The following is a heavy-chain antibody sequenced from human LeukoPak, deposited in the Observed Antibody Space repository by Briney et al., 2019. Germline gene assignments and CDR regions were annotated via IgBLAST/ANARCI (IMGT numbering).Heavy chain of an antibody. CDR3: ARVSGYCSGTNCYYHYGMDV. Sequence: ASVKVSCKAPGYTLTSYDINWGRQATGQGLEGMGWMNPKSGNTGYAQKFQGRVTMTRNTSISTAYMELSSLRSEDTAVYYCARVSGYCSGTNCYYHYGMDVWGQGTTVTVSS. CDR2: MNPKSGNT. J-gene: IGHJ6*02. D-gene: IGHD2-2*01. CDR1: GYTLTSYD. V-gene: IGHV1-8*01.